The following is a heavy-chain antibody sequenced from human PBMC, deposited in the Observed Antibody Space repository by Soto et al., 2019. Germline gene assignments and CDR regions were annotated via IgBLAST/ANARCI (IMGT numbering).Heavy chain of an antibody. CDR2: ISGSGGST. V-gene: IGHV3-23*01. CDR3: AKSSSSW. J-gene: IGHJ4*02. D-gene: IGHD6-13*01. CDR1: ECACSNYA. Sequence: LIRWSPSAECACSNYAMSWVRQAPGKGLEWVSAISGSGGSTYYADSVKGRFTISRDNSKNTLYLQMNSLRAEDTAVYYCAKSSSSWWGQGTLVNV.